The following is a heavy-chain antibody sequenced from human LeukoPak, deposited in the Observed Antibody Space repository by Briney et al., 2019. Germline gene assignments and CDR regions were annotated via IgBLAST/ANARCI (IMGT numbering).Heavy chain of an antibody. J-gene: IGHJ6*03. Sequence: VASVKVSCKVSGFTLADLSMHWVRQAPGKGLEWVGGFDRKNGDTIYAQRFRGRVTLTEDTSTGTAYMDLSGLSADDTAVYYCATGVFCATTTCPGYQHYYYFMDVWGKGTTVTVSS. CDR2: FDRKNGDT. CDR3: ATGVFCATTTCPGYQHYYYFMDV. V-gene: IGHV1-24*01. CDR1: GFTLADLS. D-gene: IGHD2-2*01.